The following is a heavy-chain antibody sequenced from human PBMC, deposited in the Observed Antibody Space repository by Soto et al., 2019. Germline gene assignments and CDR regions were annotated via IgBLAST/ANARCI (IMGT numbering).Heavy chain of an antibody. J-gene: IGHJ4*02. CDR1: GFPVSYGYY. CDR3: ARLYCSSVSCYNDY. Sequence: SETLSLTCGVSGFPVSYGYYWGWIRQPPGKGLEWLGSIYQSGKTYYNPSLKSRLTLSMDTSRNEFSLRLRSVTAADTAVYFCARLYCSSVSCYNDYWGPGGLVTVSS. CDR2: IYQSGKT. D-gene: IGHD2-2*01. V-gene: IGHV4-38-2*01.